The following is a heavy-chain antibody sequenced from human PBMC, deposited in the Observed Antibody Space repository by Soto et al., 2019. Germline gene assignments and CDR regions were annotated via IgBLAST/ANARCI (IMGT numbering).Heavy chain of an antibody. V-gene: IGHV5-51*01. CDR2: IYPGDSDT. Sequence: PGESLKISCKGSGYSFTSYWIGWVRQMPGNGLEWMGIIYPGDSDTRYSPSFQGQVTISADKSISTAYLQWSSLKASDTAMYYCARRRSYDYGDYVDEDYFGYWGQGTLVTVSS. CDR3: ARRRSYDYGDYVDEDYFGY. CDR1: GYSFTSYW. D-gene: IGHD4-17*01. J-gene: IGHJ4*02.